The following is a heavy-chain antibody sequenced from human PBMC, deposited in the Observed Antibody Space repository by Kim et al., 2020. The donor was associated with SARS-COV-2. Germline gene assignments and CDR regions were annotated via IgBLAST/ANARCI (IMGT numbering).Heavy chain of an antibody. CDR2: VYPGNSET. CDR3: ARGGANGPTYYSHFDMDI. Sequence: GESLKISCQTSGYSFTNYWVAWVREMPGKGLDWMGSVYPGNSETRYGPSFEGQVTFSVDKSTTTTYLQWHTLKTSDTGIYYCARGGANGPTYYSHFDMDIWGQGTAVTV. D-gene: IGHD2-8*01. J-gene: IGHJ6*02. V-gene: IGHV5-51*01. CDR1: GYSFTNYW.